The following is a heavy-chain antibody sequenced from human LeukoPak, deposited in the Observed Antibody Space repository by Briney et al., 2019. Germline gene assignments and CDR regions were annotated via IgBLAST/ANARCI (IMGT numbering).Heavy chain of an antibody. Sequence: SETLSLTCTVSGDSINGYFWSWIRQPPGKGLEWIGYIYYSGGTNYNPSLKSRVTISVDTSKNQFSLKLSSVSAADTAVYYCRRSSPLGQYGNGFDYGGREPWSAFPQ. CDR2: IYYSGGT. CDR1: GDSINGYF. J-gene: IGHJ4*02. CDR3: RRSSPLGQYGNGFDY. D-gene: IGHD5-18*01. V-gene: IGHV4-59*12.